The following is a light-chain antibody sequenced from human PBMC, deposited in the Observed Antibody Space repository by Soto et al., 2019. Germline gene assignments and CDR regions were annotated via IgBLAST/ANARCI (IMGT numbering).Light chain of an antibody. Sequence: EIVMTQSPVTLSVSPGERAALSCRASQSVGSNFAWYQQRPGQAPRVLIYGTSTRATGVPARFSGSGSGTDFTLTISSPPSEDFAVYYCQQYTNWPYTFGQGTRPEIK. CDR3: QQYTNWPYT. V-gene: IGKV3-15*01. J-gene: IGKJ2*01. CDR2: GTS. CDR1: QSVGSN.